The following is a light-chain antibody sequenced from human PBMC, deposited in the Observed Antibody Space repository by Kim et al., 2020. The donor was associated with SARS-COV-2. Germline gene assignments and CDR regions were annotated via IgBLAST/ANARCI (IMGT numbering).Light chain of an antibody. J-gene: IGKJ1*01. Sequence: AAVGDRVTITCRASQGISSHLAWYQQKPGKVPKLLIYAASTLHSGVPSRFSGSGSGTDFTLTISSLQPEDVATHYCQKYDNAPWTFGQGTKVDIK. CDR1: QGISSH. CDR3: QKYDNAPWT. CDR2: AAS. V-gene: IGKV1-27*01.